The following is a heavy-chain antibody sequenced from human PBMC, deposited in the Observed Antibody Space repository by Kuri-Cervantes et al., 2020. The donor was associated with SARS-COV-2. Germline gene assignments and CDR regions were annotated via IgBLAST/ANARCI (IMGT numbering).Heavy chain of an antibody. CDR3: ARRGPTTVTTFTSLAEVGFQH. J-gene: IGHJ1*01. D-gene: IGHD4-17*01. Sequence: SETLSLTCAVYGGSFSDNHWTWVRQPPGKGLEWIGEINYSGTTNYNPSLKSQVTISVDTSKNQFSLKLSSVTAADTAVYYCARRGPTTVTTFTSLAEVGFQHWGQGTLVTVSS. V-gene: IGHV4-34*01. CDR1: GGSFSDNH. CDR2: INYSGTT.